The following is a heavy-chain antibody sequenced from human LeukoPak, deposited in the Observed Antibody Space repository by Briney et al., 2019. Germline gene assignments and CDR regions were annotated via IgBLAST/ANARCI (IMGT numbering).Heavy chain of an antibody. Sequence: SETLSLTCTVSGGSLSSYYWSWIRQPPGKGLEWIGYIYYSGSTNYNPSLKSRVTISVDTSKNQFSLKLSSVTAADTAVYYCARRNQLLSGAFDIWGQGTMVTVSS. CDR3: ARRNQLLSGAFDI. V-gene: IGHV4-59*01. CDR2: IYYSGST. D-gene: IGHD2-2*01. J-gene: IGHJ3*02. CDR1: GGSLSSYY.